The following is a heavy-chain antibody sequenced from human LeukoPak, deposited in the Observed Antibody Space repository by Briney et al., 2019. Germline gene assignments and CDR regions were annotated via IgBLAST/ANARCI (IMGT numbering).Heavy chain of an antibody. CDR1: GFTFSSYW. CDR3: ASLDTAKQPLANH. CDR2: INSDGSTI. Sequence: GGSLRLSCAASGFTFSSYWMHWVRQAPGKGLVWVSRINSDGSTINYADSVKGRFTISKNSAKNSLYLQMNTLRVEDTAMYYCASLDTAKQPLANHWGQGTLVTVSS. J-gene: IGHJ5*02. D-gene: IGHD5-18*01. V-gene: IGHV3-74*01.